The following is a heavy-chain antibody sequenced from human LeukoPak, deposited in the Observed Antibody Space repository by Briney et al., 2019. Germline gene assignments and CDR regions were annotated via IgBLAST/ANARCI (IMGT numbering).Heavy chain of an antibody. V-gene: IGHV3-11*01. Sequence: PSETLSLTCAVYGGSFSGYYWSWIRQAPGKGLEWVSYISSSGYIIYYADSVKGRFTISRDNAKNSLYLQMNSLRAEDTAVYYCARGPPYGSGKFGPFDYWGQGSLVTVSS. CDR3: ARGPPYGSGKFGPFDY. CDR2: ISSSGYII. CDR1: GGSFSGYY. J-gene: IGHJ4*02. D-gene: IGHD3-10*01.